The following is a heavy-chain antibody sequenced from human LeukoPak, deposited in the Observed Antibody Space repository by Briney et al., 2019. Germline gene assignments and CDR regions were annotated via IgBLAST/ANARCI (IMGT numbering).Heavy chain of an antibody. J-gene: IGHJ4*02. V-gene: IGHV4-61*02. D-gene: IGHD6-13*01. CDR1: GGSISSGSYY. CDR2: IYTSGST. Sequence: SQTLSLTCTVSGGSISSGSYYWSWIRQPAGKGLEWIGRIYTSGSTNYNPSLKSRVTISVDTSKNQFSLKLSSVTAADTAVYYCARDLGNDAAAGDYWGQGTLVTVSS. CDR3: ARDLGNDAAAGDY.